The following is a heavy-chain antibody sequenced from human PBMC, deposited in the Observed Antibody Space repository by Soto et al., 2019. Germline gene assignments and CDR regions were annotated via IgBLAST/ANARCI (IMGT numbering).Heavy chain of an antibody. CDR1: GGSISSSSYY. V-gene: IGHV4-39*01. J-gene: IGHJ3*02. CDR2: IYYSGST. D-gene: IGHD3-22*01. Sequence: SETLSLTCTVSGGSISSSSYYWGWIRQPPGKGLEWIGSIYYSGSTYYNPSLKSRVTISVDTSKNQFSLKLSSVTAADTAVYYCARLYYYDSSGSVRDFFDIWGQGTMVTVSS. CDR3: ARLYYYDSSGSVRDFFDI.